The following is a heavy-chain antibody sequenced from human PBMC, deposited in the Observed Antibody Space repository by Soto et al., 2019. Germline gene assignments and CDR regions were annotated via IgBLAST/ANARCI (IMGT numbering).Heavy chain of an antibody. J-gene: IGHJ4*02. D-gene: IGHD3-9*01. V-gene: IGHV3-23*01. CDR1: GFSFSGYA. CDR2: ISGGGGST. CDR3: AKTESFNGYYNAFDY. Sequence: GGSLRLSCAASGFSFSGYAVTWVRQAPGKGLEWVSAISGGGGSTYYADSVKGRFTVSRDNSKNTLHLQMNSLRAEDTAVYYCAKTESFNGYYNAFDYWGRGTQVTVSS.